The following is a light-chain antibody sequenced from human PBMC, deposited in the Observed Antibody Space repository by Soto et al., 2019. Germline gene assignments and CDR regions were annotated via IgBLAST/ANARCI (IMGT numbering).Light chain of an antibody. J-gene: IGKJ5*01. CDR3: QQYNTLPPIT. V-gene: IGKV3-15*01. Sequence: EIVMTPSPATLSVSPGERATLSCRASQSVSSNLAWYQQKPGQAPRLLIFGASTRATGIPARFSGSGSGTEFTLTISSLQSEDFAVYYCQQYNTLPPITLGPGTRLDIK. CDR1: QSVSSN. CDR2: GAS.